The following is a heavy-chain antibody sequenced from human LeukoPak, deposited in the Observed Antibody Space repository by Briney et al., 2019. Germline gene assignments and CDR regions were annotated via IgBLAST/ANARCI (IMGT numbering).Heavy chain of an antibody. D-gene: IGHD1-26*01. Sequence: GGSLRLSCAASGFTFSDYYMSWIRQAPGKGLEWVSYISSSGSTTYYADSVRGRFTISRDNAKNSLYLQMNSLRAEDTAVYYCAREGPSGSYYYWGQGTLVTVSS. J-gene: IGHJ4*02. CDR1: GFTFSDYY. CDR3: AREGPSGSYYY. CDR2: ISSSGSTT. V-gene: IGHV3-11*01.